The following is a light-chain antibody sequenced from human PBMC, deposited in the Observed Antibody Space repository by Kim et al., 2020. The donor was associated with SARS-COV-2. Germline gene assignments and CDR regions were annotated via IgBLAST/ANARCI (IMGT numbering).Light chain of an antibody. J-gene: IGLJ3*02. CDR1: KLGDKY. V-gene: IGLV3-1*01. CDR2: QDR. CDR3: QVWDISLWV. Sequence: SYELTQPPSVSVSPGQTASITCTGDKLGDKYACWYQQKPGQSPVLVIYQDRKRPSGIPERFSGSNSGNTATLTISGTQAMDEADYYCQVWDISLWVFGGG.